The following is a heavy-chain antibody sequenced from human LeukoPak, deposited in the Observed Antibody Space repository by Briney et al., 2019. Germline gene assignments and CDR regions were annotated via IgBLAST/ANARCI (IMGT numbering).Heavy chain of an antibody. V-gene: IGHV1-2*02. CDR1: GYTFTDYY. Sequence: GASVKVSCKASGYTFTDYYIHWVRQAPGQGLEWMGWINPNSGGTNYAQRFQGRVTMTSDTSISTLYMELSRLRSDDTALYYCARDHSSSWYEGYYFDYWGQGTLVTVSS. CDR3: ARDHSSSWYEGYYFDY. J-gene: IGHJ4*02. D-gene: IGHD6-13*01. CDR2: INPNSGGT.